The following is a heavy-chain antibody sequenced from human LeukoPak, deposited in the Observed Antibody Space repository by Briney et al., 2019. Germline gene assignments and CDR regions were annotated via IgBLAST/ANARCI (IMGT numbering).Heavy chain of an antibody. V-gene: IGHV3-74*01. J-gene: IGHJ4*02. CDR1: GFTFSSYW. CDR3: ARDRDYTQDY. Sequence: QPGGSLRLSCAASGFTFSSYWMHWVRPAPGKGLVWVSHIKSDGSSTSYADSVKGRFTISRDNAKNTLYLQMNSLRAEDTAVYYCARDRDYTQDYWGLGTLVTVSS. D-gene: IGHD4-11*01. CDR2: IKSDGSST.